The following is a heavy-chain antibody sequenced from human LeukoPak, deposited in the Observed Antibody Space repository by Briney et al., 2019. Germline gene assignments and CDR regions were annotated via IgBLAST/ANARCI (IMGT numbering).Heavy chain of an antibody. J-gene: IGHJ4*02. CDR2: FDPEDGET. CDR3: ARDYFTAAGPDY. V-gene: IGHV1-24*01. D-gene: IGHD6-13*01. CDR1: GYTLTELS. Sequence: ASVKVSCKVSGYTLTELSMHWVRQAPGKGLEWMGGFDPEDGETIYAQKFQGRVTMTTDTSTSTAYMELRSLRSDDTAVYYCARDYFTAAGPDYWGQGTLVTVSS.